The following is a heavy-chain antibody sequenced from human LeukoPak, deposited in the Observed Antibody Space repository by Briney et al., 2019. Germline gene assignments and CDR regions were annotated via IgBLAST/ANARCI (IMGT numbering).Heavy chain of an antibody. D-gene: IGHD6-25*01. Sequence: SQTLSLXCTVSGGSISSGDYYWSWIRQPPGKGPEWIGYIYYSGSTYYNPSLKSRVTISVDTSKNQFSLKLSSVTAADTAVYYCARERYAASYNWFDPWGQGTLVTVSS. CDR2: IYYSGST. CDR1: GGSISSGDYY. CDR3: ARERYAASYNWFDP. V-gene: IGHV4-30-4*08. J-gene: IGHJ5*02.